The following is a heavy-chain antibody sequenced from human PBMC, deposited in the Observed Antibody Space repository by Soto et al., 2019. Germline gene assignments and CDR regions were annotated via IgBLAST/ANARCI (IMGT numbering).Heavy chain of an antibody. V-gene: IGHV4-30-2*01. D-gene: IGHD2-15*01. Sequence: QLQLQESGSGLVKPSQTLSLTCAVSGGSISSGGYSWSWIRQPPGKGLEWIGYTYHSGSTYYNPSLKSRVXIXXDRSKNQFSRKLSSVTAADTAVYYCARGQVVAAQHWGQGTLVTVSS. CDR2: TYHSGST. CDR1: GGSISSGGYS. J-gene: IGHJ4*02. CDR3: ARGQVVAAQH.